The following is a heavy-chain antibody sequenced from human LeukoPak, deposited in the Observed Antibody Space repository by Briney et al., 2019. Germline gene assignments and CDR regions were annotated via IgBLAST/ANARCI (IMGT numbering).Heavy chain of an antibody. D-gene: IGHD4-11*01. V-gene: IGHV4-39*07. J-gene: IGHJ4*02. CDR3: ARDSNIARFFL. Sequence: PSETLSLTCTVSGDSLTTVTSFWGWIRQPPGKDLEWIGTISYSGSTYYNPSLKSRVGISVDKSKKHFSLRLTSVTAADTAVYFCARDSNIARFFLWGQGTLVTVSS. CDR2: ISYSGST. CDR1: GDSLTTVTSF.